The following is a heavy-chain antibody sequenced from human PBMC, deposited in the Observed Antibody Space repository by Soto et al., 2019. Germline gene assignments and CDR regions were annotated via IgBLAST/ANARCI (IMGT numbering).Heavy chain of an antibody. Sequence: ASVKVSCKASGYTFTSYGISWVRQAPGQGLEWMGWISAYNGNTNYAQKLQGRVTMTTDTSTSTAYMELRSLRSDDTAVYYCGRDSLSGSYYYGMDVWGQGTTVTVSS. CDR2: ISAYNGNT. CDR1: GYTFTSYG. J-gene: IGHJ6*02. V-gene: IGHV1-18*01. D-gene: IGHD1-26*01. CDR3: GRDSLSGSYYYGMDV.